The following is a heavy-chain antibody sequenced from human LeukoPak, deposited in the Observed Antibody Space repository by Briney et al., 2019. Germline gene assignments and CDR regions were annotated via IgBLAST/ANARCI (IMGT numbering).Heavy chain of an antibody. Sequence: SETLSLICTVSGGSISSSNYSCRWIRQPPGKGLEWIGSIYYSGSTYYNPSLKSRVTISVDTSKNQFSLKLSSVTAADTAVYYCATAEGGETGRDYWNFDHWGRGTLVTVSS. CDR1: GGSISSSNYS. J-gene: IGHJ2*01. CDR2: IYYSGST. CDR3: ATAEGGETGRDYWNFDH. V-gene: IGHV4-39*01. D-gene: IGHD5-24*01.